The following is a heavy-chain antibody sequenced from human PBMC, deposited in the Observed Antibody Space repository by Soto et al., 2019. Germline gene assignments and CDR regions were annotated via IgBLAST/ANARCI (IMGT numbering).Heavy chain of an antibody. Sequence: QVQLQESGPGLVKPSETLSLTCTVSGGSISSYYWSWIRQPPGKGLEWIGYIYYSGSTNYNPSLPSRVTLAVDTSKNQFSLKLSSVTAADTAVYYCARQYGDYVRGAFDIWGQGTMVTVSS. CDR3: ARQYGDYVRGAFDI. D-gene: IGHD4-17*01. J-gene: IGHJ3*02. V-gene: IGHV4-59*01. CDR2: IYYSGST. CDR1: GGSISSYY.